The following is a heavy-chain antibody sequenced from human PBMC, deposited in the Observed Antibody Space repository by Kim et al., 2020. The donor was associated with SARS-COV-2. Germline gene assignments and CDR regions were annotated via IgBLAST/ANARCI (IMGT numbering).Heavy chain of an antibody. Sequence: YDADSGKGRFTLSRDNSNNTLYLQMNSLRADDTALYYCAKGKPAAYAFDIWGQGTVVTVSS. D-gene: IGHD2-2*01. V-gene: IGHV3-23*01. J-gene: IGHJ3*02. CDR3: AKGKPAAYAFDI.